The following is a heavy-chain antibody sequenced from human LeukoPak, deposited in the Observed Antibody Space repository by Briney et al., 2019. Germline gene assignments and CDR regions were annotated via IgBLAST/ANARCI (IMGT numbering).Heavy chain of an antibody. CDR3: ARAQKDDFWSGYYKYYFDY. CDR1: GFTVSSNY. D-gene: IGHD3-3*01. Sequence: GGSLRLSCAASGFTVSSNYMSWVRQAPGKGLEWVSVIYSGGSTYYADSAKGRFTIPRDNSKNTLYLQMNSLRAEDTAVYYCARAQKDDFWSGYYKYYFDYWGQGTLVTVSS. J-gene: IGHJ4*02. V-gene: IGHV3-53*01. CDR2: IYSGGST.